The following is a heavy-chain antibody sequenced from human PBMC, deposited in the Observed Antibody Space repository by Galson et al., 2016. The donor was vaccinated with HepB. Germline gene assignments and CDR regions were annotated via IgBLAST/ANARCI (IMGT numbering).Heavy chain of an antibody. Sequence: SLRLSCAASGFTFSNYGMHWVRQAPGEGLEWVAVISSGGGTQYYADSVKGRFTISRDSSKSTLYLQMDSLRPEDTAVYYCASEGGPHFDSTSGRYPFDCWGQGTLVTVSS. CDR2: ISSGGGTQ. V-gene: IGHV3-30*03. J-gene: IGHJ4*02. D-gene: IGHD5-12*01. CDR3: ASEGGPHFDSTSGRYPFDC. CDR1: GFTFSNYG.